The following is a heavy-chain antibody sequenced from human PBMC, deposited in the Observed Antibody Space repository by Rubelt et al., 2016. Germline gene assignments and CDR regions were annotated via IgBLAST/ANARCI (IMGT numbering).Heavy chain of an antibody. CDR3: ARDRDINGFDP. CDR1: GGSISSGAYY. Sequence: QVQLQESGPGLVKPSQTLSLTCTVSGGSISSGAYYWSWIRQHPGKGLEWIGYIYYSGSTYYNPSLKSLVTISRDTSMNQFSLKLSSVTAADTAVYYCARDRDINGFDPWGQGTLVTVSS. CDR2: IYYSGST. V-gene: IGHV4-31*01. J-gene: IGHJ5*02. D-gene: IGHD2-15*01.